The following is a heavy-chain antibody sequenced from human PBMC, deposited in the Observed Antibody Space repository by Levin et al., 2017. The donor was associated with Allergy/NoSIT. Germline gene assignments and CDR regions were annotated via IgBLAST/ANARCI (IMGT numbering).Heavy chain of an antibody. CDR2: IYTSGST. CDR1: GGSISSYY. Sequence: SETLSLTCTVSGGSISSYYWSWIRQPAGKGLEWIGRIYTSGSTNYNPSLKSRVTMSVDTSKNQFSLKLSSVTAADTAVYYCAREVGDYVWGSYAFDIWGQGTMVTVSS. J-gene: IGHJ3*02. V-gene: IGHV4-4*07. D-gene: IGHD3-16*01. CDR3: AREVGDYVWGSYAFDI.